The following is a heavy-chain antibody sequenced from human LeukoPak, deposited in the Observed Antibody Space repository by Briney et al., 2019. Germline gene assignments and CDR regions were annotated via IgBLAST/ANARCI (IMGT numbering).Heavy chain of an antibody. CDR3: AKGGRGYSGYDLDY. J-gene: IGHJ4*02. V-gene: IGHV3-30*02. D-gene: IGHD5-12*01. CDR1: GFTFSSYG. CDR2: IRYDGSNK. Sequence: GSLRLSCAAFGFTFSSYGMHWVRQAPGKGLGWVAFIRYDGSNKYYADSVKGRFTISRDNSKNTLYLQMDSLRAEDTAVYYCAKGGRGYSGYDLDYWGQGTLVTVSS.